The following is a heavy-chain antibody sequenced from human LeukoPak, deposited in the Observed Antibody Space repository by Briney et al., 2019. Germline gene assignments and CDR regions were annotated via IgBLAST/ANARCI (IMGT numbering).Heavy chain of an antibody. V-gene: IGHV3-48*02. CDR3: ARGPLGWSDY. Sequence: GGSLRLSCAASGFTVSNYNMNWVRQAPGKGLEWVSFISESGSSIYYADSVKGRFTISRDIAKNSVYLQMNSLRDEDTAVYYCARGPLGWSDYWGQGTLVTVSS. CDR2: ISESGSSI. D-gene: IGHD1-26*01. CDR1: GFTVSNYN. J-gene: IGHJ4*02.